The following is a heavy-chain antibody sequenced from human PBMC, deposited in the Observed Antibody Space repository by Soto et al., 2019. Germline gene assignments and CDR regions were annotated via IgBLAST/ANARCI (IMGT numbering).Heavy chain of an antibody. D-gene: IGHD2-2*02. CDR2: IKQDGSEK. V-gene: IGHV3-7*01. Sequence: DVQLVESGGGLVQPGGSLRLSCAASGFTCSTYWMSWVRQAPGQGLEWVANIKQDGSEKYYVDSVKGRFTISRDNAENSLYLQMNSLRPEDTAVSYCARDKRTCTTSNSCYKNNWFDSWGQGTLVTVSS. CDR3: ARDKRTCTTSNSCYKNNWFDS. CDR1: GFTCSTYW. J-gene: IGHJ5*01.